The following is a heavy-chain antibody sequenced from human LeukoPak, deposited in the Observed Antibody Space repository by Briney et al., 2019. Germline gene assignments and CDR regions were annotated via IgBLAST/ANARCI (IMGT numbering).Heavy chain of an antibody. CDR1: GYIFTSYW. CDR2: IYPGDSDT. Sequence: GASLQISCQGSGYIFTSYWIGWVRQLPGKGLEWMGIIYPGDSDTRYSPSFQGQVTISADKSISTAYLQWSSLKASDTAMYYCARGTRWTVAIIPTYFDYWGQGTLVTVSS. D-gene: IGHD3-3*01. CDR3: ARGTRWTVAIIPTYFDY. J-gene: IGHJ4*02. V-gene: IGHV5-51*01.